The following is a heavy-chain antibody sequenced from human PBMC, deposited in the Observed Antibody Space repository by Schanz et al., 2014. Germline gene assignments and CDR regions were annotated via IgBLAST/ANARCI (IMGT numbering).Heavy chain of an antibody. CDR3: ARAAGPVDY. D-gene: IGHD6-13*01. Sequence: QVQLQQWGAGLLKPSETLSLSCAVYGGSLSGYYWGWVRQPPRKGLEWIGYIYYSGSTYYNPSLKSRVTISVDTSKNQFSLMLGSVTAADTAVYYCARAAGPVDYWGQGTLVTVSS. CDR1: GGSLSGYY. V-gene: IGHV4-34*01. CDR2: IYYSGST. J-gene: IGHJ4*02.